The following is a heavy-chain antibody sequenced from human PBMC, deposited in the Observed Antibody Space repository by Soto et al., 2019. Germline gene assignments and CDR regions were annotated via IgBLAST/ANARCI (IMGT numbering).Heavy chain of an antibody. V-gene: IGHV4-39*01. CDR3: ASHISGYYCKSAFDI. CDR2: MYYSGST. J-gene: IGHJ3*02. CDR1: GASITSGSYY. Sequence: QLHLQESGPGLVKPSETLSLTCTVSGASITSGSYYWGWIRQPPGKGLEWIGSMYYSGSTYYNPSLKSRVTISAHTSGNPSSLKLSSVRAADTAVYSCASHISGYYCKSAFDIWGQGTMVTVSS. D-gene: IGHD3-3*01.